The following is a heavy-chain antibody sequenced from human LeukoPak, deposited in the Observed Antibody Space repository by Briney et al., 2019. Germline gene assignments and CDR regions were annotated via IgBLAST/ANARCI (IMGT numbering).Heavy chain of an antibody. CDR2: IGPGGDI. J-gene: IGHJ4*02. Sequence: GSLRLSCAASGFSFTAYSMIWVLQAPGRGLEWISYIGPGGDIYYADSVTGRFTVSRDTAKNSLYLQMNGLKVEDTAVYYCARRFDSWGQGTLVTVSS. CDR3: ARRFDS. CDR1: GFSFTAYS. V-gene: IGHV3-48*01.